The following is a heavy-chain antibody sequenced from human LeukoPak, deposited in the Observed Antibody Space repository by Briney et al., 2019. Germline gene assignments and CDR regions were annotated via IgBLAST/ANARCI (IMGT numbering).Heavy chain of an antibody. CDR3: AKELRGLGDAFDI. J-gene: IGHJ3*02. CDR1: GFTFSSYS. V-gene: IGHV3-23*01. CDR2: ISGSGGST. D-gene: IGHD3/OR15-3a*01. Sequence: GGSLRLSCAASGFTFSSYSMNWVRQAPGRGLEWVSAISGSGGSTYYADSVKGRFTISRDNSKNTLYLQMNSLRAEDTAVYYCAKELRGLGDAFDIWGQGTMVTVSS.